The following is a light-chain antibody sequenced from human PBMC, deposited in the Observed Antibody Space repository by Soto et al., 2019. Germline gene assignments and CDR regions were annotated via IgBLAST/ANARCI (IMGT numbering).Light chain of an antibody. CDR2: AAS. CDR1: QGINTY. Sequence: DIQMTQSPSSLSASVGDRVTITCRASQGINTYLAWYQQKPGTAPQLLIYAASALHSGVPSRFSGSGSGTDFTLTIASLQPEDVATYYCQQYNSAPRTCGQGTKVEIK. J-gene: IGKJ1*01. CDR3: QQYNSAPRT. V-gene: IGKV1-27*01.